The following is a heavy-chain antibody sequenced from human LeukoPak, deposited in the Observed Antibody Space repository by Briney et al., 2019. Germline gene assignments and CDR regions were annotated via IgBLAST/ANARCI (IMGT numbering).Heavy chain of an antibody. CDR3: ARDISSPPDHQFDY. CDR1: GFIFSRYW. J-gene: IGHJ4*02. CDR2: ISSSSSYI. D-gene: IGHD3-3*02. Sequence: GGSLRLSCAASGFIFSRYWMTWVRQAPGKGLEWVSSISSSSSYIYYADSVKGRFTISRDNAKNSLYLQMNSLRAEDTAVYYCARDISSPPDHQFDYWGQGTLVTLSS. V-gene: IGHV3-21*01.